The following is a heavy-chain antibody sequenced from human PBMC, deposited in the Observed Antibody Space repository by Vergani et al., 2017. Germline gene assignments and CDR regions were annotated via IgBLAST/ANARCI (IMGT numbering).Heavy chain of an antibody. CDR3: ARVNTETNGHLYYYYYMDV. Sequence: QVQLQQWGGGLLKPSETLSLTCVVNGESCTSYHWTWIRQSPGEGLEWVGDSDHTGRPDYNPSPKSRLTMSVDKSRNQFSLTLNSVTATDTAIYFCARVNTETNGHLYYYYYMDVWGQGAAVTVS. CDR2: SDHTGRP. D-gene: IGHD4-11*01. V-gene: IGHV4-34*01. CDR1: GESCTSYH. J-gene: IGHJ6*03.